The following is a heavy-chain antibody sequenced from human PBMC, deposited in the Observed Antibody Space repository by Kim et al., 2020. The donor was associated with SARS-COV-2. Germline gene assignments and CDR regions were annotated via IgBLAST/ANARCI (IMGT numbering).Heavy chain of an antibody. J-gene: IGHJ6*02. CDR1: GGTFSSYA. Sequence: SVKVSCKASGGTFSSYAISWVRQAPGQGLEWMGGIIPIFGTANYAQKFQGRVTITADESTSTAYMELSSLRSEDTAVYYCARVGMIAVAGIPGVYYGMDVWGQGTTVTVSS. D-gene: IGHD6-19*01. CDR3: ARVGMIAVAGIPGVYYGMDV. CDR2: IIPIFGTA. V-gene: IGHV1-69*13.